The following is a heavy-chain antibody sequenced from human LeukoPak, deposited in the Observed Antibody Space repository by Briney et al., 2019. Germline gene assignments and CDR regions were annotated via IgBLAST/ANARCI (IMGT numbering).Heavy chain of an antibody. Sequence: ASVKVSCKASGGTFSSYAINWVRQATGQGLEWMGWINPNSGNTGYAQKFQGRVTMTRNTSISTAYMELSSLRSEDTAVYFCASGGGYNNGWYRDWGLGTLVTVSS. V-gene: IGHV1-8*02. CDR3: ASGGGYNNGWYRD. CDR2: INPNSGNT. CDR1: GGTFSSYA. J-gene: IGHJ4*02. D-gene: IGHD6-19*01.